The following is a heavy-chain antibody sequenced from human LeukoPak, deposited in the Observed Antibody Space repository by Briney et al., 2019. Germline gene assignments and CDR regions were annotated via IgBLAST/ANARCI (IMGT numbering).Heavy chain of an antibody. CDR2: IYTSGST. CDR3: ARTTIFGVVIEEFDY. CDR1: GGPISSGSYY. D-gene: IGHD3-3*01. V-gene: IGHV4-61*02. J-gene: IGHJ4*02. Sequence: SETLSLTCTVSGGPISSGSYYWSWIRQPAGKGLEWIGRIYTSGSTNYNPSLKSRVTISVDTSKNQFSLKLSSVTAADTAVYYCARTTIFGVVIEEFDYWGQGTLVTVSS.